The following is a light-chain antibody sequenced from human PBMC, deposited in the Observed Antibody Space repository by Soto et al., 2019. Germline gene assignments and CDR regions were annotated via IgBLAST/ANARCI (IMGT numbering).Light chain of an antibody. CDR2: AAS. Sequence: DIQMTQSPSSLSASVGYRVTITCRASQGISIYLAWYQQRPGKVPKLLIYAASTLQSGVPSRFSGSGTGTDFNLTISSLQPEDVAAYYCQKHDSAPWTFGQGTKVEI. J-gene: IGKJ1*01. CDR1: QGISIY. V-gene: IGKV1-27*01. CDR3: QKHDSAPWT.